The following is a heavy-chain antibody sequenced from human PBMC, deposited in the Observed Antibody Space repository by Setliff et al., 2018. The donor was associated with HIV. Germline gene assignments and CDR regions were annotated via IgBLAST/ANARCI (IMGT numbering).Heavy chain of an antibody. CDR3: AKDRLLDGSSWYYLDY. J-gene: IGHJ4*02. CDR2: IRYDGSDK. D-gene: IGHD6-13*01. CDR1: GFAFSNYG. V-gene: IGHV3-30*02. Sequence: HPGGSLRLSCEISGFAFSNYGMHWVRQAPGKGLEWVAFIRYDGSDKCYVDSVKGRFTVSRDNSKNTLYLQMNSLRPEDTALYYCAKDRLLDGSSWYYLDYWGQGTLVTVS.